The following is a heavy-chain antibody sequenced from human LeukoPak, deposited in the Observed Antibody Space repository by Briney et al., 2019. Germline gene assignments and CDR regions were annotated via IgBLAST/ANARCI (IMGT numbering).Heavy chain of an antibody. CDR1: GFTFSSYG. Sequence: PGGSLRLSCAASGFTFSSYGMHWVRQAPGKGLEWVAVIWYDGSNKYYADSVKGRFTISRDNSKNTLYLQMNSLRAEDTAVYYCARVRYSSGWYEDYWGQGTLVTVSS. V-gene: IGHV3-33*01. J-gene: IGHJ4*02. D-gene: IGHD6-19*01. CDR3: ARVRYSSGWYEDY. CDR2: IWYDGSNK.